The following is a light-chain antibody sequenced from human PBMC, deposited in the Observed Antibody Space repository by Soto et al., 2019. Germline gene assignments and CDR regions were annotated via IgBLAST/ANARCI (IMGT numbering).Light chain of an antibody. CDR2: VAS. CDR1: QSVSSC. J-gene: IGKJ1*01. Sequence: EMVMTQSPATLSVSPGERATLSCRASQSVSSCLAWYQQQPGQPPRLLIYVASTRAAGIPARFSGSGSGTEFTLTISSLQSEDFAVYYCQQYKGWPPRFGQGTKVEIK. CDR3: QQYKGWPPR. V-gene: IGKV3-15*01.